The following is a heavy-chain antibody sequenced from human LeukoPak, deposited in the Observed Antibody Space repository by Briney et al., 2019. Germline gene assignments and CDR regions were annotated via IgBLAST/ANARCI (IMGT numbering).Heavy chain of an antibody. CDR2: ISWNSGTI. D-gene: IGHD4-23*01. Sequence: GGSLRLSCAASGFTFEDYAMHWVRQAPGKGLEWVSGISWNSGTIGYADSVKGRFTISRDNAKNTLYLQMNSLRAEDTAVYYCARNQKSPVKNAFDIWGQGTMVTVSS. V-gene: IGHV3-9*01. CDR1: GFTFEDYA. J-gene: IGHJ3*02. CDR3: ARNQKSPVKNAFDI.